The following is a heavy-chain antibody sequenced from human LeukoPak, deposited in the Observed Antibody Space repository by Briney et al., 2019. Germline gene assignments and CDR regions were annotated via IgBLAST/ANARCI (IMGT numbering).Heavy chain of an antibody. D-gene: IGHD5-18*01. CDR2: INPDGSAT. Sequence: PGKSLRLSCAASGFTFSSYWMTWVRQAPGKGLEWVANINPDGSATYHVDSVKGRFTISRDNAKNSLYLQMNSLRAEDTAVYYCARDGFSYGPGAAMGYWGQGTLVTVSS. CDR3: ARDGFSYGPGAAMGY. CDR1: GFTFSSYW. V-gene: IGHV3-7*01. J-gene: IGHJ4*02.